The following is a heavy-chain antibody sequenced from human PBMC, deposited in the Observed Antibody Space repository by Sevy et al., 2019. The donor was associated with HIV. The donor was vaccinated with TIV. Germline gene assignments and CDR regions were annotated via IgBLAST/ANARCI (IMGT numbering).Heavy chain of an antibody. CDR2: IWYDGSDK. Sequence: GESLKISCAASGFTFSSYGMHWVRQAPGKGLEWVAFIWYDGSDKYHADSVKGRFAISRDNSKNTLYLQMNTLRIEDTAVYYCASDILTGSDYWGQGTLVTVSS. J-gene: IGHJ4*02. CDR1: GFTFSSYG. D-gene: IGHD3-9*01. CDR3: ASDILTGSDY. V-gene: IGHV3-30*02.